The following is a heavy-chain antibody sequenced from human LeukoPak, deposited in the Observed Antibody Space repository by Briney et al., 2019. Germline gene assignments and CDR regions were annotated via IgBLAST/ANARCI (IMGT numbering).Heavy chain of an antibody. CDR1: GFIFSDYW. D-gene: IGHD1-26*01. J-gene: IGHJ4*02. V-gene: IGHV3-74*01. CDR3: AREAKVGGALQY. CDR2: INTDGGFT. Sequence: GGSLRLSCAASGFIFSDYWMHWVRQAPGKGLVWVSRINTDGGFTRYADSVQGRFIISRDTAKNTLVLQMNSLRAEDTAVYYCAREAKVGGALQYWGQGILVTVSS.